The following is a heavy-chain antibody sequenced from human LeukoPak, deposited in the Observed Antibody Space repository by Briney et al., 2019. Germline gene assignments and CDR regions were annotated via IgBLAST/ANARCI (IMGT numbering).Heavy chain of an antibody. J-gene: IGHJ4*02. CDR1: GFTFSSYA. Sequence: GGSLRLSCAASGFTFSSYAMSWVRQAPGKGLEWVSAIGTAGDTYYPGSVKGRFTISRENAKNSLYLQMNSLRAGDTAVYYCARGASSGEYFDYWGQGTLVTVSS. CDR3: ARGASSGEYFDY. D-gene: IGHD3-10*01. V-gene: IGHV3-13*01. CDR2: IGTAGDT.